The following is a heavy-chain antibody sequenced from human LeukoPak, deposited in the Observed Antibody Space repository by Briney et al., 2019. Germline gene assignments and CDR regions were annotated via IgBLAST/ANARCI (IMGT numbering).Heavy chain of an antibody. D-gene: IGHD3-10*01. CDR3: AMVYGSGSYYNHLSYPFDY. Sequence: SETLSLTCAVYGGTFRGYYWSWIRQPPRKGLEWIGEINHSGSTNYNPSLKSRVTISVDTSKNQFSLKLSSVTAADTAVYYCAMVYGSGSYYNHLSYPFDYWGQGTLVTVSS. CDR1: GGTFRGYY. J-gene: IGHJ4*02. CDR2: INHSGST. V-gene: IGHV4-34*08.